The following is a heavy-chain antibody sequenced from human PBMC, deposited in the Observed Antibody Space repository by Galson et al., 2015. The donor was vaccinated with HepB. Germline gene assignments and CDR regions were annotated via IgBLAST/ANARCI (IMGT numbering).Heavy chain of an antibody. CDR3: AKDLVVRGVITLLFDY. CDR1: GFTFSSYA. D-gene: IGHD3-10*01. V-gene: IGHV3-23*01. Sequence: SLRLSCAASGFTFSSYAMSWVRQAPGKGLEWVSAISGSGGSTYYADSVKGRFTISRDNSKNTLYLQMNSLRAEDTAVYYCAKDLVVRGVITLLFDYWGQGTLVTVSS. J-gene: IGHJ4*02. CDR2: ISGSGGST.